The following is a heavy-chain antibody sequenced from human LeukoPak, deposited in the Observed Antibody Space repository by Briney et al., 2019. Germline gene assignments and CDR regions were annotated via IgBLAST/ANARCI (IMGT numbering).Heavy chain of an antibody. J-gene: IGHJ4*02. CDR2: ISGRGGST. CDR3: AKGMGVGATGGADY. V-gene: IGHV3-23*01. D-gene: IGHD1-26*01. Sequence: GGTLRLSCAASGFTFSIYGMSWVREGLGKGLEGGSAISGRGGSTYYAESVKGRFTICRDNSKNTMYLKMNSLSAQDTAVYYCAKGMGVGATGGADYCGQGTLVTVSS. CDR1: GFTFSIYG.